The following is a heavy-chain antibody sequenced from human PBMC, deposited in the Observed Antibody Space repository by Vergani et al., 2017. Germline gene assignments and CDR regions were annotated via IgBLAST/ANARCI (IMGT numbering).Heavy chain of an antibody. V-gene: IGHV4-39*07. J-gene: IGHJ4*02. CDR3: ARAGITIFGVAYPDY. CDR1: GGSISSSSYY. CDR2: IYHSGST. D-gene: IGHD3-3*01. Sequence: QLQLQESGPGLVKPSETLSLTCTVSGGSISSSSYYWGWIRQPPGKGLEWIGSIYHSGSTYYNPSLKSRVTISVDTSKNQFSLKLSSVTAADTAVYYCARAGITIFGVAYPDYGGQGTLVTVSS.